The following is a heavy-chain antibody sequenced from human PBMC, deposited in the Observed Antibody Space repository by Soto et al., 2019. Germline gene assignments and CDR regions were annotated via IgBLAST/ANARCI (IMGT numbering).Heavy chain of an antibody. V-gene: IGHV1-18*01. CDR2: IYSKAGKM. D-gene: IGHD2-15*01. CDR3: ARDIAFDSAY. Sequence: QVHLLQSGAEVQKPGASVKVSCKTSGYTFNDFGITWVRQAPGLGLEWLGWIYSKAGKMNFAPKFQNRVIMTTDTSTSTAFMELTSLTFDDSAIYFCARDIAFDSAYWGQGTLVTVS. J-gene: IGHJ4*02. CDR1: GYTFNDFG.